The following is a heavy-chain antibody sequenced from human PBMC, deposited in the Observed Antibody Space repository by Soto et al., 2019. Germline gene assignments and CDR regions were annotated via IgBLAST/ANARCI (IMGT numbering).Heavy chain of an antibody. J-gene: IGHJ4*02. Sequence: EVQLLESGGGLVQPGGSLRLSCAASGFAFSSYAMSWVRQAPGKGLEWVSPISGSGDTTYYADSVKGRFTISRDNSKNTLYLQMNSLRAEDTAIYYCAKGISYYYGSGSNSGFDYWGQGTLVTVSS. CDR2: ISGSGDTT. V-gene: IGHV3-23*01. CDR3: AKGISYYYGSGSNSGFDY. D-gene: IGHD3-10*01. CDR1: GFAFSSYA.